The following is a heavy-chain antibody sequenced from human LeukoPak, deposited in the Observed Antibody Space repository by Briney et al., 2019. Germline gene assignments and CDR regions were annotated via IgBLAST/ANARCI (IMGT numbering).Heavy chain of an antibody. CDR2: IYYTGST. D-gene: IGHD2-2*01. V-gene: IGHV4-59*01. J-gene: IGHJ4*02. CDR1: GGSIDSYY. CDR3: ARVYQSAEYYFDY. Sequence: SETLSLTCTVSGGSIDSYYWSWIRQPPGQGLEWIGYIYYTGSTEYHPSLKSRVTISLDTSKNQFSLKLTSVTAADTAVYYCARVYQSAEYYFDYWGQGNLVSVSS.